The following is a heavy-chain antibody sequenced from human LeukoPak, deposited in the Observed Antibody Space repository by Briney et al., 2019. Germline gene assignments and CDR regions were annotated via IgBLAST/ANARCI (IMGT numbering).Heavy chain of an antibody. V-gene: IGHV4-39*01. CDR1: GGSISSSSYY. CDR2: IYYSGST. J-gene: IGHJ4*02. D-gene: IGHD6-13*01. Sequence: PSETLSLTCTVSGGSISSSSYYWGWIRQPPGKGLEWIGSIYYSGSTNYNPSLKSRVTISVDTSKNQFSLKLSSVTAADTAVYYCARLGSSSWHYFDYWGQGTLVTVSS. CDR3: ARLGSSSWHYFDY.